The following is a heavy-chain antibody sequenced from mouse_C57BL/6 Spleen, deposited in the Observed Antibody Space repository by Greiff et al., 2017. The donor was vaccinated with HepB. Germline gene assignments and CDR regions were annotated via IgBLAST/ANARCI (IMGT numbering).Heavy chain of an antibody. D-gene: IGHD2-3*01. Sequence: VQLQQPGAELVRPGSSVKLSCKASGYTFTSYWMHWVKQRPIQGLEWIGNIDPPDSETHYNQKFKDKATLTVDKSSSTAYMQLSSLTSEDSAVYYCARDGDYDGYFDVWGTGTTVTVSS. CDR3: ARDGDYDGYFDV. CDR1: GYTFTSYW. V-gene: IGHV1-52*01. CDR2: IDPPDSET. J-gene: IGHJ1*03.